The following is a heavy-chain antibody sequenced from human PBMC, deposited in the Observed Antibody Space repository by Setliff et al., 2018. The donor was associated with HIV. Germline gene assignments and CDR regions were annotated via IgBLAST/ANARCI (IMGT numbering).Heavy chain of an antibody. CDR2: VYYNGNT. V-gene: IGHV4-39*01. CDR3: AKRPGYGYPFHI. J-gene: IGHJ3*02. D-gene: IGHD5-18*01. Sequence: LSLTCTVSGGSISSTTYWWGWIRQPPGKGLEWIGTVYYNGNTFYDPSLKSRVTISIDMSKNQFTLKLTSVAAADTAVYYCAKRPGYGYPFHIWGQGTMVTVSS. CDR1: GGSISSTTYW.